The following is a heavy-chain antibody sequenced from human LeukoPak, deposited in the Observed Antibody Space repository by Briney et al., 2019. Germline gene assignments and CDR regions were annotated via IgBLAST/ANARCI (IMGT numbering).Heavy chain of an antibody. CDR2: IYYSGST. CDR1: GGSISSSSYY. J-gene: IGHJ4*02. Sequence: SETLSLTCTVSGGSISSSSYYWGWIRQPPGKGLEWIGSIYYSGSTYYNPSLKSRVTISVDTSKNQFSLKLSSVTAADTAVYYCARGGDILTGPSDYWGQGTLVTVSS. D-gene: IGHD3-9*01. V-gene: IGHV4-39*07. CDR3: ARGGDILTGPSDY.